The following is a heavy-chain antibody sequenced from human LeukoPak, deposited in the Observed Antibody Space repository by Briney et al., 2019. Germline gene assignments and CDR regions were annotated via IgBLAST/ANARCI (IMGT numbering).Heavy chain of an antibody. CDR2: MSFSGSA. CDR3: ARGDDLLTGSYDWFNP. D-gene: IGHD3-9*01. J-gene: IGHJ5*02. V-gene: IGHV4-4*09. CDR1: GVSMNNNY. Sequence: PSETLSLTCAVSGVSMNNNYWAWIRPSPGGKLEWIGYMSFSGSATYNPSLNSRVSISVDSSKNQFSLDLTSLTAADTAVYYCARGDDLLTGSYDWFNPWGQGTLVIVSS.